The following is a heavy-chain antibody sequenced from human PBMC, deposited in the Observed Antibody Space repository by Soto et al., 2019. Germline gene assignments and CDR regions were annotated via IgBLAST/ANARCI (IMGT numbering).Heavy chain of an antibody. Sequence: ASVKVSCRASGYPFTSYGVTWVRQAPGQGLEWMGWISGFNGNTNYAQKLQGRVTMTTDTSTSTAYMELSSLSSDDTAVYYCARAVVVSAPYYYMDVWGTGTTVTVSS. CDR1: GYPFTSYG. CDR3: ARAVVVSAPYYYMDV. CDR2: ISGFNGNT. J-gene: IGHJ6*03. V-gene: IGHV1-18*01. D-gene: IGHD2-15*01.